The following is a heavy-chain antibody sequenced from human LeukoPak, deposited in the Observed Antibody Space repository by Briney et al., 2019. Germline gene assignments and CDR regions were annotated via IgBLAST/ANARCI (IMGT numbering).Heavy chain of an antibody. D-gene: IGHD5-18*01. CDR3: ARGRVDTAMAYYFDY. CDR1: GGTFSSYA. Sequence: EASVKVSCKASGGTFSSYAISWVRQAPGQGLEWMGRIIPIFGTANYAQKFQGRVTITTDESTSTAYMELSSLRSEDTAVYYCARGRVDTAMAYYFDYWGQGTLVTVSS. J-gene: IGHJ4*02. V-gene: IGHV1-69*05. CDR2: IIPIFGTA.